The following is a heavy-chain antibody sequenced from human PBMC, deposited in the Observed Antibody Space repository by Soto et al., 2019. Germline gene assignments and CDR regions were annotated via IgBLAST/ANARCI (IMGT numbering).Heavy chain of an antibody. D-gene: IGHD3-16*01. CDR2: IIPMVGTP. Sequence: QAQLVQSGAEVKRPGSSVKVSCKASGDTFSSYSISWVRQAPGQGLEWMGRIIPMVGTPNYAQKFQGRVTFSADKSTSTAYVVLNSLISDDTAVYYCATDGGSTSSSAYNYFMDVWGKGTPVTVSS. V-gene: IGHV1-69*08. CDR1: GDTFSSYS. J-gene: IGHJ6*03. CDR3: ATDGGSTSSSAYNYFMDV.